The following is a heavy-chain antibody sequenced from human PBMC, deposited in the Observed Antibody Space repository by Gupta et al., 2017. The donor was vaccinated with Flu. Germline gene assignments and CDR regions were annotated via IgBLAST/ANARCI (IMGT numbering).Heavy chain of an antibody. CDR1: GFTFKDHA. CDR2: ISYDGKNE. Sequence: QIQLAESGGGVVQPGRSRRLSCEASGFTFKDHAMHWVRQAPGKGLEWVAFISYDGKNEKYADSVKGRFTISRDNSRRVMFLEMNKVRVEDMGVYYCIKDETAGRGPYDQWCQGTLVTVS. D-gene: IGHD3-22*01. CDR3: IKDETAGRGPYDQ. V-gene: IGHV3-30*18. J-gene: IGHJ4*02.